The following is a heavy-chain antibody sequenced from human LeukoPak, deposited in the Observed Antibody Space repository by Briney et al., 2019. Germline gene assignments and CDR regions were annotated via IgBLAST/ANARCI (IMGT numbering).Heavy chain of an antibody. CDR1: GDSISSGNYY. D-gene: IGHD1-26*01. Sequence: PSQTLSLTCTVSGDSISSGNYYWNWIRQPAGKGLEWIGRIWTDGGTNYKSSLKSRVAVSMDTSKNQFSLKLSSVTAADTAVYYCARASGSYYAAFYYYYYMDVWGKGTTVTVSS. V-gene: IGHV4-61*02. CDR2: IWTDGGT. CDR3: ARASGSYYAAFYYYYYMDV. J-gene: IGHJ6*03.